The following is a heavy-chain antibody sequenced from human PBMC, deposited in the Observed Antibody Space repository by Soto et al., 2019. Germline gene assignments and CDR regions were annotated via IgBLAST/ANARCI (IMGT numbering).Heavy chain of an antibody. CDR3: ARGYYDSSGQYYFDY. CDR2: IIPIFGTA. Sequence: ASVKVSFKASGGTFSSYAISWVRQAPGQGLEWMGGIIPIFGTANYAQKFQGRVTITADESTSTAYMELSSLRSEDTAVYYCARGYYDSSGQYYFDYWGQGTLVTVSS. V-gene: IGHV1-69*13. J-gene: IGHJ4*02. D-gene: IGHD3-22*01. CDR1: GGTFSSYA.